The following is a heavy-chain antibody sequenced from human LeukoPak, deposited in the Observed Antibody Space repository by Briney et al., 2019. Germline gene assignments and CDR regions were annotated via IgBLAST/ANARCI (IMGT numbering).Heavy chain of an antibody. V-gene: IGHV4-34*01. Sequence: SETLSLTCAVYGGSFSGYYWSWIRQPPGKGLEWIGEINHSGSTNYNPSLKSRVTISVDTSKNQFSLKLSSVTAADTAVYYCARERVYWEHTFDYWGQGTLVTVSS. D-gene: IGHD1-26*01. CDR3: ARERVYWEHTFDY. CDR2: INHSGST. J-gene: IGHJ4*02. CDR1: GGSFSGYY.